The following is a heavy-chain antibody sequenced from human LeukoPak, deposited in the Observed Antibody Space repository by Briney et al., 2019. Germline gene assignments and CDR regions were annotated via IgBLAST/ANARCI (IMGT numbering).Heavy chain of an antibody. CDR2: IYYSGST. V-gene: IGHV4-61*01. Sequence: SETLSLTCTVSGGSISSGSYYWSWIRQPPGKGLEWIGYIYYSGSTNYNPSLKSRVTISVDTSKNQFSLKLSSVTAADTAVYYCARGAVWGGKSWFDYWGQGTLVTVSS. J-gene: IGHJ4*02. CDR3: ARGAVWGGKSWFDY. D-gene: IGHD4-23*01. CDR1: GGSISSGSYY.